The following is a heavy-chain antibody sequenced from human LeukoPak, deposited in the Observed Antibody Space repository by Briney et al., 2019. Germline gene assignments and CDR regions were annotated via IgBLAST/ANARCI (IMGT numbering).Heavy chain of an antibody. CDR1: GGTFSSYA. V-gene: IGHV1-69*04. D-gene: IGHD1-26*01. J-gene: IGHJ4*02. CDR2: IIPILGIA. Sequence: GASVKVSCKASGGTFSSYAISWVRQAPGQGLEWMGRIIPILGIANYAQKFQGRVTITADKSTSTAYMELSSLRSEDTAVYYCARRGPPVRGSGLTPFDYWGQGTLVTVSS. CDR3: ARRGPPVRGSGLTPFDY.